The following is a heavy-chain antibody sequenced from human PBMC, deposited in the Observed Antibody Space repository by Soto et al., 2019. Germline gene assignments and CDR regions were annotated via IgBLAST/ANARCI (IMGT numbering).Heavy chain of an antibody. D-gene: IGHD3-16*01. CDR2: ISSSSSYI. CDR1: GFTFSSYS. CDR3: ARVPFRDYYYYYYMDV. V-gene: IGHV3-21*01. Sequence: EVQLVESGGGLVKPGGSLRLSCAASGFTFSSYSMNWVRQAPGKGLEWVSSISSSSSYIYYADSVKGRFTISRDNAKNSLYLQMNSLRAEDTAVYYCARVPFRDYYYYYYMDVWGKGTTVTVSS. J-gene: IGHJ6*03.